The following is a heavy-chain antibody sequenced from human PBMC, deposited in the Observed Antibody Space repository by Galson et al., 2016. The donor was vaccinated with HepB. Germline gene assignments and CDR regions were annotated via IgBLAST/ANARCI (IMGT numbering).Heavy chain of an antibody. CDR1: GFTFSTYA. Sequence: SLRLFCAASGFTFSTYAMSWVRQAPGKGLEWVANIKQDGSEKFYVDSVRGRFTISRDNAKNSLYLQMNSLRAEDTAVYYCARDRSPLRDGISYFDYWGQGTLVTVSS. D-gene: IGHD1-26*01. CDR2: IKQDGSEK. V-gene: IGHV3-7*03. CDR3: ARDRSPLRDGISYFDY. J-gene: IGHJ4*02.